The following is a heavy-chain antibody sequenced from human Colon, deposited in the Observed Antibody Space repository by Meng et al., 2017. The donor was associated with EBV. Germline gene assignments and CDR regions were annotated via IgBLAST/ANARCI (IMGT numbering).Heavy chain of an antibody. Sequence: PYPALALTCPSPGGSMSSGNSYWSWSRQPPGKGLEWIGYIHHSGSAYYNPSLKGRVSISVDTSKNQFSLNLNSMTAADTAVYYCASFDHIPRRNYFDYWGQGTLVTASS. V-gene: IGHV4-30-4*01. CDR1: GGSMSSGNSY. D-gene: IGHD2-21*01. CDR2: IHHSGSA. CDR3: ASFDHIPRRNYFDY. J-gene: IGHJ4*02.